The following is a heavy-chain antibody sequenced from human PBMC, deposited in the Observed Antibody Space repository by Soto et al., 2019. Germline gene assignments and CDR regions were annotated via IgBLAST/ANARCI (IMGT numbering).Heavy chain of an antibody. CDR2: IIPIHGIT. CDR1: GGTFSSYT. CDR3: ATQSRGSSSSFY. V-gene: IGHV1-69*02. J-gene: IGHJ4*02. Sequence: GASVKVSCKASGGTFSSYTISWVRQAPGQGLEWMGRIIPIHGITIYAQKFQGRVTMTEDTSTDTAYMELSSLRSEDTAVYYCATQSRGSSSSFYWGQGTLVTVSS. D-gene: IGHD6-13*01.